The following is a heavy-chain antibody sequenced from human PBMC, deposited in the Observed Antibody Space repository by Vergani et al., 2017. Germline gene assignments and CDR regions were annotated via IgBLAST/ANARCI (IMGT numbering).Heavy chain of an antibody. Sequence: QVQLQESGPGLVKPSQTLSLTCTVSGGSISSGGYYWSWIRQHPGKGLEWIGYIYYSGSTYYNPSLKSRVTISVDTSKNQFSLKLSSVTAADTAVYYCARDPRVDYYXSGSYYKESDAFDIWGQGTMVTVSS. J-gene: IGHJ3*02. CDR3: ARDPRVDYYXSGSYYKESDAFDI. V-gene: IGHV4-31*03. CDR1: GGSISSGGYY. D-gene: IGHD3-10*01. CDR2: IYYSGST.